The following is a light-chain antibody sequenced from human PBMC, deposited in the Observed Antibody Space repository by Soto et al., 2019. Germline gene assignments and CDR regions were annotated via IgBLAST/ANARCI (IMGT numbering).Light chain of an antibody. CDR1: SSNIGNNY. J-gene: IGLJ1*01. Sequence: QSVLTQPASVSAAPGQKVTISCSGGSSNIGNNYVSWYQQLPGTAPKVLIYDNNKRPSGIPDRFSGSKSGTSATLGITGLQTGDEADYYCGTWDSSLSAFVFGTGTKLTVL. CDR2: DNN. V-gene: IGLV1-51*01. CDR3: GTWDSSLSAFV.